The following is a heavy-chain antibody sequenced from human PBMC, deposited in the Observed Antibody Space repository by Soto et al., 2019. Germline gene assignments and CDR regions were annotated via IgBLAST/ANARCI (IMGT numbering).Heavy chain of an antibody. CDR2: IFYSGGT. D-gene: IGHD4-17*01. Sequence: QLQLQESGPGLVKPSETLSLTCTVSGDSISTSNYYWGWIRQPPGEGLEWIGHIFYSGGTYYNPSLTSRVTISVDTSKTQFSLKLSSITAADTAVYFCARRGGGDYLFDSWGQVMLVTVSS. J-gene: IGHJ4*02. V-gene: IGHV4-39*01. CDR1: GDSISTSNYY. CDR3: ARRGGGDYLFDS.